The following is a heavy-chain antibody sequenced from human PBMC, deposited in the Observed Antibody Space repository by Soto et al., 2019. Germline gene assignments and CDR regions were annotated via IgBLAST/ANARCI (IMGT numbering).Heavy chain of an antibody. J-gene: IGHJ5*02. V-gene: IGHV3-9*01. CDR1: GFTFDDYA. CDR3: AKDIGWGLHNWFAP. CDR2: ISWNSGSI. D-gene: IGHD1-26*01. Sequence: EVQLVESGGGLVQPGRSLRLSCAASGFTFDDYAMHWVRQAPGKGLEWVSGISWNSGSIGYADSVKGRFTISRDNAKNSLNLQMNSLRAEDTALYYCAKDIGWGLHNWFAPWGQGTLVTVSS.